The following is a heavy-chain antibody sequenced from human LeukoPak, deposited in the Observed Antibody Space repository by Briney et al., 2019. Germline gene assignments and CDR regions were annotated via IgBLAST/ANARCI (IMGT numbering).Heavy chain of an antibody. CDR3: ARGEGFRSSSPGASDY. CDR2: FNPENGNT. J-gene: IGHJ4*02. CDR1: GYSFVGYG. V-gene: IGHV1-18*01. Sequence: ASVKVSCKASGYSFVGYGITWVRQAPGQGLEWMGWFNPENGNTNYAQKVQGRVTMTADTSTSTAYMELRSLRSDDTAVYYCARGEGFRSSSPGASDYWGQGTLVTVSS. D-gene: IGHD6-6*01.